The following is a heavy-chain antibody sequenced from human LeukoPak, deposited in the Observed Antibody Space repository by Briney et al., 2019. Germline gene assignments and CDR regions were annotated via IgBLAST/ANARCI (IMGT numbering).Heavy chain of an antibody. CDR1: GGTFSSYD. CDR2: IIPIFGTA. CDR3: ASLRRNYYGSGLDY. V-gene: IGHV1-69*13. D-gene: IGHD3-10*01. Sequence: SVKVSCKASGGTFSSYDISWVRQAPGQGLEWMGGIIPIFGTANYAQKFQGRVTITADESTSTAYMELSSLRSEDTAVYYCASLRRNYYGSGLDYWGQGTLVTVSS. J-gene: IGHJ4*02.